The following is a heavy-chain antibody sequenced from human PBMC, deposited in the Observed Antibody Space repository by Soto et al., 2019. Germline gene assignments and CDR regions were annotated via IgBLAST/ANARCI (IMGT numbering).Heavy chain of an antibody. CDR3: ARPGAVANIDY. Sequence: SETLSLTCAVYGGSFSGYYWSWIRQPPGKGLEWIGEINHSGSTNYNPSLKSRVTISVDTSKNQFSLKLSSVTAADTAVYYCARPGAVANIDYWGQGTLVTVSS. D-gene: IGHD6-19*01. CDR1: GGSFSGYY. J-gene: IGHJ4*02. CDR2: INHSGST. V-gene: IGHV4-34*01.